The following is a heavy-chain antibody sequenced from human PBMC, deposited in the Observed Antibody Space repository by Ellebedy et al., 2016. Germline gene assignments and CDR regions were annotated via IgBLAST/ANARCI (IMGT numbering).Heavy chain of an antibody. CDR1: GFSVSSNY. J-gene: IGHJ4*02. D-gene: IGHD3-10*01. V-gene: IGHV3-66*01. CDR3: ARGNTIHGPETLDY. CDR2: IYAGGST. Sequence: GESLKISCVASGFSVSSNYLSWVRHAPGKGLAWVSVIYAGGSTFYADSVKGRFTITRDNSKNTLYLQMNRLRAEDRAMYYCARGNTIHGPETLDYWGQGTLITVSS.